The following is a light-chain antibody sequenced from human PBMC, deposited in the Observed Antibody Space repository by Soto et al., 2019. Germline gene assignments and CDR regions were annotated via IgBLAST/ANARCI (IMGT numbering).Light chain of an antibody. CDR1: QSVDIN. J-gene: IGKJ2*01. V-gene: IGKV3-15*01. CDR3: QQYNNWPHT. CDR2: GAF. Sequence: EIIMTQSPATLSVSPGGRATLSCRASQSVDINLAWYQQRPGQSPSLLVYGAFTRSTGLPARFSGRGSGTEFTRTISSLQFEDFAVYYCQQYNNWPHTFGQGTKLEI.